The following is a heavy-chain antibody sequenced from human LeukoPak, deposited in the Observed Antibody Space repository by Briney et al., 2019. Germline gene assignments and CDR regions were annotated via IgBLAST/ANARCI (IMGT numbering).Heavy chain of an antibody. CDR3: AKDVIKGSPLWVDYFDY. V-gene: IGHV3-23*01. CDR2: ISGSGGST. J-gene: IGHJ4*02. D-gene: IGHD5-18*01. Sequence: PGGSLRLSCAASGFTFNSYAVSWVRQAPGKGLEWVSGISGSGGSTYYADSVKGRFTVSGDKSKNTLYMQMNSLRVEDTAVYYCAKDVIKGSPLWVDYFDYWGQGTLVTVSS. CDR1: GFTFNSYA.